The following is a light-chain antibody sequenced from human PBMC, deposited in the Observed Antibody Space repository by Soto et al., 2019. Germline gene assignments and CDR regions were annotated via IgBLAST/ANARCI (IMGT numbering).Light chain of an antibody. CDR3: QQYYDWPRT. CDR2: GAS. Sequence: DTVMTQSPFTLSVSPLERVTLSCRASQGIISNLAWYQQKRGQAPRVLIYGASTRATGVPDRFSGSGSGTEFTLTITSLQSEDSAIYYCQQYYDWPRTFGQGTKVDIK. CDR1: QGIISN. V-gene: IGKV3-15*01. J-gene: IGKJ1*01.